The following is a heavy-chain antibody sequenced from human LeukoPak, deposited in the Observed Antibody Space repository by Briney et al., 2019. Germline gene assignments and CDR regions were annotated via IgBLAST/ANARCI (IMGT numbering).Heavy chain of an antibody. V-gene: IGHV4-59*08. CDR2: IYYTGGI. CDR1: GGSISSYY. Sequence: SETLSLTCTFSGGSISSYYWSWIRQPPGKGLEWIGYIYYTGGINYNPSLKSRVTISVDTSKNQFSLKLSSATAAVTAVYYCARLGFSNSGSYLAPSDYWGQGTLVTVSS. J-gene: IGHJ4*02. D-gene: IGHD1-26*01. CDR3: ARLGFSNSGSYLAPSDY.